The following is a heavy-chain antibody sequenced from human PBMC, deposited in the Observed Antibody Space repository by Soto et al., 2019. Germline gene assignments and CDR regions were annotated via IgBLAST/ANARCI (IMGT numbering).Heavy chain of an antibody. CDR2: ISYDGSNK. Sequence: QVQLVESGGGVVQPGRSLRLSCAASGFTFSSYGMHWVRQAPGKGLEWVAVISYDGSNKYYADSVKGRFTISRDNSKNTLYLQMNSLRAEDTAVYYCAKESRDIWGQGTMVTVSS. CDR1: GFTFSSYG. V-gene: IGHV3-30*18. J-gene: IGHJ3*02. CDR3: AKESRDI.